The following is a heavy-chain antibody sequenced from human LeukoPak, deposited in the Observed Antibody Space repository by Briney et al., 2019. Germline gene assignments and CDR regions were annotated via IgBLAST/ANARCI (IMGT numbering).Heavy chain of an antibody. Sequence: PSETLSLTCAVYGGSFTGYHWNWIRQSPQRGLEWIGEINHRGHPHYNPSLESRLTISVDTSKNQFSLTLRSVTAAGTAVYYCARDPTTVVTLPYYFDFWGQGTPVTVSS. D-gene: IGHD4-23*01. V-gene: IGHV4-34*01. CDR3: ARDPTTVVTLPYYFDF. CDR1: GGSFTGYH. CDR2: INHRGHP. J-gene: IGHJ4*02.